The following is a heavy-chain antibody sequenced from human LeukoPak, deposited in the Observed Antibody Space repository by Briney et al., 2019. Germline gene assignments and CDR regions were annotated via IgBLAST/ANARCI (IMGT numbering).Heavy chain of an antibody. D-gene: IGHD6-19*01. Sequence: SGTLSLTCAVSGGSISSSNWWSWVRPPPGKGLEWIGEIYHSGSTNYNPSLKSRVTISVDKSKNQFSLELSSVTAADTAVYYCARVPAVAGTGFDYWGQGTLVTVSS. CDR3: ARVPAVAGTGFDY. CDR2: IYHSGST. CDR1: GGSISSSNW. V-gene: IGHV4-4*02. J-gene: IGHJ4*02.